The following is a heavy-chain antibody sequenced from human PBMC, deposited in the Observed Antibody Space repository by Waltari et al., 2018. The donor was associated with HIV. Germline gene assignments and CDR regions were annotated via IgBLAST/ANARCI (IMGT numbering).Heavy chain of an antibody. J-gene: IGHJ4*02. Sequence: EVQLVESGGGVVRPGGSLRLSCVASGFNFDAYGMSWVRQAPGKGLEWVSGINWNGGSTGYADSVKGRFSISRDNAKNSLYLQMNSLRAEDTALYYCARDYGSGSYYNYWGQGTLVTVSS. CDR3: ARDYGSGSYYNY. V-gene: IGHV3-20*04. CDR2: INWNGGST. CDR1: GFNFDAYG. D-gene: IGHD3-10*01.